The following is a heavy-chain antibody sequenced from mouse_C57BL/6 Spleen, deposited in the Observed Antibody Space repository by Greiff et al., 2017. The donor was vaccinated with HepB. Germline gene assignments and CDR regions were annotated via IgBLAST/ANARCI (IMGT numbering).Heavy chain of an antibody. J-gene: IGHJ4*01. Sequence: VQLQESGAELVRPGTSVKVSCKASGYAFTNYLIEWVKQRPGQGLEWIGVINPGSGGTNYNEKFKGKATLTADKSSSTAYMQLSSLTSEDSAVYFCARRNYGSSYAMDYWGQGTSVPVSS. CDR1: GYAFTNYL. V-gene: IGHV1-54*01. D-gene: IGHD1-1*01. CDR2: INPGSGGT. CDR3: ARRNYGSSYAMDY.